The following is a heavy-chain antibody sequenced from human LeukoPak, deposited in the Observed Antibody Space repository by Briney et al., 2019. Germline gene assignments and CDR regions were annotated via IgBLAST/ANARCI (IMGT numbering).Heavy chain of an antibody. V-gene: IGHV4/OR15-8*01. CDR3: ARSHDHLWGNYPDY. D-gene: IGHD3-16*02. CDR2: IHHDGRI. J-gene: IGHJ4*02. CDR1: GGSIDSTNW. Sequence: SETLSLTCDVSGGSIDSTNWWNWVRQPPGKGLEWIGEIHHDGRINYNPSLKSRVTLSVDKSKNQFSLRLNSVTAADTAKYYCARSHDHLWGNYPDYWDQGTLVTVSS.